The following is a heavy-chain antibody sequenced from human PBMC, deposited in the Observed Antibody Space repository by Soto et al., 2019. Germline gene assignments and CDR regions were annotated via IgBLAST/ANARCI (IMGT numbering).Heavy chain of an antibody. D-gene: IGHD6-13*01. CDR2: ARARNSNT. Sequence: EVQLLESGGGLVQPGGSLRLSCTASGFTFSSHVMSWVRQAPGKGLEWVSAARARNSNTYYADSVNGRFTISRDNSKSTVYLQLDSRRVEDTAVYHCAKDATSHAPRGYSSSWYGWFDTWGQGTLFVVSS. J-gene: IGHJ5*02. CDR1: GFTFSSHV. CDR3: AKDATSHAPRGYSSSWYGWFDT. V-gene: IGHV3-23*01.